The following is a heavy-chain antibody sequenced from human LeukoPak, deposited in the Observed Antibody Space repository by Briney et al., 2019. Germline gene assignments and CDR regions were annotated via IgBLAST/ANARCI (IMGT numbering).Heavy chain of an antibody. CDR2: ISWNSGSI. J-gene: IGHJ6*02. CDR1: GFTFDDYA. Sequence: GGSLRLSCAASGFTFDDYAMHWVRQALGKGLEWVSGISWNSGSIGYADSVKGRFTISRDNAKNSLYLQMNSLRAEDTALYYCAKARGSSYPYYYYGMDVWGQGTTVTVSS. V-gene: IGHV3-9*01. CDR3: AKARGSSYPYYYYGMDV. D-gene: IGHD6-13*01.